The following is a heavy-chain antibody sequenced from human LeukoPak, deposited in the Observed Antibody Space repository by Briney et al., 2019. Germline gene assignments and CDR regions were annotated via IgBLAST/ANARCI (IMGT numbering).Heavy chain of an antibody. D-gene: IGHD3-16*02. J-gene: IGHJ4*02. CDR1: GGSFSGYY. CDR2: INHSGST. Sequence: SETLSLTCAVYGGSFSGYYWSWIRQPPGKGLEWIGEINHSGSTNYNPSLKSRVTISVDTSKNQFSLKLSSVTAADTAVYYCARSLFSWGQGTLVTVSS. CDR3: ARSLFS. V-gene: IGHV4-34*01.